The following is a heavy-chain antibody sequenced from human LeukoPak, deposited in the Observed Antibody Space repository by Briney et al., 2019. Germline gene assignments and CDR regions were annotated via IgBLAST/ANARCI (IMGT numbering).Heavy chain of an antibody. J-gene: IGHJ4*02. CDR1: GFTLSNYA. D-gene: IGHD2-15*01. Sequence: SGGSLRLSCAASGFTLSNYAMSWVRQAPGKGLEWVSGISASGGSYYADSVKGRFTVSRDISKNTLYLQMNSLRAEDTAVYFCAREPRDCTGGTCQSAGGYYFYYWSQGTLVTVSS. CDR3: AREPRDCTGGTCQSAGGYYFYY. CDR2: ISASGGS. V-gene: IGHV3-23*01.